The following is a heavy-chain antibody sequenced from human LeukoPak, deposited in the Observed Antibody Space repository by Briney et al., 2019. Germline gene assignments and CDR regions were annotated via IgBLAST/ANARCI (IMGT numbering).Heavy chain of an antibody. D-gene: IGHD4-17*01. Sequence: GASVKVSCKASGYTFTDYYMHWVRQAPRQGLEWVGSFNPYSGASKYAQKLQGRVTMTGDTSISSAYLQLGRVIGDDTAVYYCAKNGDYGYAMDVWGQGTTVTVSS. J-gene: IGHJ6*02. CDR1: GYTFTDYY. CDR2: FNPYSGAS. CDR3: AKNGDYGYAMDV. V-gene: IGHV1-2*02.